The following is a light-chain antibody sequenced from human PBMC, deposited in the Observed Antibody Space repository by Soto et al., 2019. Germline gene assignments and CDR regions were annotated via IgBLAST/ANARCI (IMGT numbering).Light chain of an antibody. J-gene: IGLJ2*01. CDR3: SSYTSGSTVI. V-gene: IGLV2-14*01. CDR2: EVT. Sequence: QSVLTQPASVSGSPGQSITISCTGTSGDIGGYNYVSWYQQHPGKAPKLLISEVTNRPSGVSNRFSGSKSGNTASLTISGLQAEDEADYYCSSYTSGSTVIFGGGTKLTVL. CDR1: SGDIGGYNY.